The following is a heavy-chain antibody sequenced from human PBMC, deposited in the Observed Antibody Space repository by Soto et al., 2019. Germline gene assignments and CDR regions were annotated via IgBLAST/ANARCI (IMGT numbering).Heavy chain of an antibody. CDR1: GFNFGVFG. CDR2: LSYEGSEE. Sequence: QVQLVESGGGVVQPGRSLRLSCAASGFNFGVFGMHWVRQAPGKGLEWLSVLSYEGSEEYYADSVRGRFTISRDNSKNTLFLQMESLRVDDTGVYYCALTRRSSLLEVAGPGFEYWGQGTLVTVS. CDR3: ALTRRSSLLEVAGPGFEY. V-gene: IGHV3-30*03. D-gene: IGHD6-19*01. J-gene: IGHJ4*02.